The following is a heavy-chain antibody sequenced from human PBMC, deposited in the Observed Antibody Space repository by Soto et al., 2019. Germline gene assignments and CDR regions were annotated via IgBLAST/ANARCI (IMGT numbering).Heavy chain of an antibody. CDR3: ARDKWELALDY. J-gene: IGHJ4*02. CDR2: ISSSGRTI. Sequence: EVQLMESGGGLVQPGGSLRLSCAASGFTFSSSSMNWVRQAPGKGLEWISYISSSGRTIYYADSVKGRFTISRDNGKNLLYLQMNSLGDADTAVYYCARDKWELALDYWGRGTLVTVSS. V-gene: IGHV3-48*02. CDR1: GFTFSSSS. D-gene: IGHD1-26*01.